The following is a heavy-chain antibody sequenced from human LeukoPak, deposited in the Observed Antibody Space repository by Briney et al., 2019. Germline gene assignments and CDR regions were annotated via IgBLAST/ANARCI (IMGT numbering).Heavy chain of an antibody. CDR2: IYYSGST. V-gene: IGHV4-39*02. Sequence: PSETLSLTCTVSGGSISSSSYYWGWIRQPPGKGLEWIGSIYYSGSTYYNPSLKSRVTISVDTSKNQFSLKLSSVTAADTAVYYCAKDGYSSSWPAYYFDYWGQGTLVTVSS. J-gene: IGHJ4*02. CDR3: AKDGYSSSWPAYYFDY. D-gene: IGHD6-13*01. CDR1: GGSISSSSYY.